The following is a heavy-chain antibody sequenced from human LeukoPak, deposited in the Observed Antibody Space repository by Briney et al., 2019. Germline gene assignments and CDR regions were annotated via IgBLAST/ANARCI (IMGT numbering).Heavy chain of an antibody. Sequence: QAGGSLRLSCSALGFSCSSYAMSWVRQAPGEELEWVSLISGSGTITDYADSAKGRFTISRDNSKNTLYLQMNSLRAEDTAVYYCAKGIGYSYGNWFDPWGQGTLVTVSS. CDR1: GFSCSSYA. D-gene: IGHD5-18*01. CDR3: AKGIGYSYGNWFDP. CDR2: ISGSGTIT. J-gene: IGHJ5*02. V-gene: IGHV3-23*01.